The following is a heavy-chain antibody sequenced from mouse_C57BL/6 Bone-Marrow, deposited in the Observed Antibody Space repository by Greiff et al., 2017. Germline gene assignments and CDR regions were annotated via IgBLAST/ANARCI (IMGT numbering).Heavy chain of an antibody. Sequence: EVQLQESEGGLVQPGSSMKLSCTASGFTFSDYYMAWVRQVPEKGLEWVANINYDGSSTYYLDSLKSRFIISRDNAKNILYLQMSSLKSEDTATYYCAREDWVDWYFDVWGTGTTVTVSS. V-gene: IGHV5-16*01. CDR2: INYDGSST. CDR1: GFTFSDYY. CDR3: AREDWVDWYFDV. J-gene: IGHJ1*03. D-gene: IGHD4-1*01.